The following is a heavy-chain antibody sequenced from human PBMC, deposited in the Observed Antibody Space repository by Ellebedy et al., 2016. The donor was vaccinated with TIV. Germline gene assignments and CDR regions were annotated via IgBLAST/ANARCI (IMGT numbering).Heavy chain of an antibody. Sequence: GGSLRLSCAASAFSFSNYGMHWVLQAPGKGLEWVAVLWFDGTIKYYADSVKGRFTISRDNSKNTLYLQLSSLRAEDTAVYYGVKDVAWDFDYWGQGTLVTVSS. CDR1: AFSFSNYG. CDR2: LWFDGTIK. D-gene: IGHD5-12*01. CDR3: VKDVAWDFDY. V-gene: IGHV3-30*02. J-gene: IGHJ4*02.